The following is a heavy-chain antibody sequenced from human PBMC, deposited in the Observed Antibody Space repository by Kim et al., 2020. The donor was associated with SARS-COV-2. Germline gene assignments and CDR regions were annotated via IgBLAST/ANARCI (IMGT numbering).Heavy chain of an antibody. Sequence: YAEPGKGRFTISRDNSKNTLYLQMNSLRAEDTAVYYCAKGPTVTTGFDYWGQGTLVTVSS. D-gene: IGHD4-17*01. J-gene: IGHJ4*02. V-gene: IGHV3-23*01. CDR3: AKGPTVTTGFDY.